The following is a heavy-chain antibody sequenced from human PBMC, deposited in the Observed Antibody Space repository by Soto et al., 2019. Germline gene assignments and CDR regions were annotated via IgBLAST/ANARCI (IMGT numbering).Heavy chain of an antibody. J-gene: IGHJ4*02. CDR1: GFSFGRHA. Sequence: GGSLRLSSAASGFSFGRHAFSWARQAPGKGLERVSTISGSYGKTFYADSVKGRFSISRDTSQSSLYLQMNSLRADDTAMYYCARWSYLDYWGQGTRGTVSS. CDR2: ISGSYGKT. D-gene: IGHD3-3*01. V-gene: IGHV3-23*01. CDR3: ARWSYLDY.